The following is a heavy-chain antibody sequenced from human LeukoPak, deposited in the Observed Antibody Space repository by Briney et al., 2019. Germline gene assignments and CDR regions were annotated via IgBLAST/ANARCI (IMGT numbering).Heavy chain of an antibody. CDR2: VFDSGIT. CDR1: GGSLISYY. D-gene: IGHD2-8*01. J-gene: IGHJ4*02. Sequence: PSETLSLTCAVSGGSLISYYWTCIREPPGKGLEWIGDVFDSGITKYNPSLQSRVTISVDTSKNQFSLRLDSVTAADTAVYYCARDLGQSLPALMAWAYWGQGALVTVSS. V-gene: IGHV4-59*01. CDR3: ARDLGQSLPALMAWAY.